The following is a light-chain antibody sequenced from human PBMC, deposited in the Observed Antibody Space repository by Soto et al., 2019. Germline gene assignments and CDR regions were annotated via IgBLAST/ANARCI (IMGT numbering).Light chain of an antibody. V-gene: IGKV3-15*01. CDR1: QSVDIN. Sequence: PGERVTLSCRASQSVDINLAWYQQKPGQAPRLLIYGASTRATDMSGTFSGRGSGTEFTLTISNVRPEDFAVYYCQQYRSWPRTFGQGTKGDIK. J-gene: IGKJ1*01. CDR2: GAS. CDR3: QQYRSWPRT.